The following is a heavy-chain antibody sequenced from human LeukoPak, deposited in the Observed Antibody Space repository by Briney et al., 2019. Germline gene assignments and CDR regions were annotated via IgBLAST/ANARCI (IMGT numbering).Heavy chain of an antibody. J-gene: IGHJ4*02. D-gene: IGHD3/OR15-3a*01. CDR1: GGSISSYY. Sequence: SETLSLTCTVSGGSISSYYWSWIRQPPGKGLEWIGYIYYSGSTNYNPSLKSRVTISVDTSKNQFSLKLSSVTAADTAVYYCARVPGTNWGQGTLVTVSS. CDR2: IYYSGST. V-gene: IGHV4-59*08. CDR3: ARVPGTN.